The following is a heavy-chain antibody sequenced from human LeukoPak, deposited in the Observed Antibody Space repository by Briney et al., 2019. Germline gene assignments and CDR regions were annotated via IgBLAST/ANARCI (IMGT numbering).Heavy chain of an antibody. J-gene: IGHJ6*03. CDR2: IYYSGTT. CDR3: ARTHRAEPYYYYMDV. CDR1: GGSISSSSYY. Sequence: PSETLSLTCTVSGGSISSSSYYWGWIRQPPGKGLEWIGNIYYSGTTYYNPSLKSRVTISVDTSKNQFSLKLSSVTAVDTAVYYCARTHRAEPYYYYMDVWGKGTTVTVSS. V-gene: IGHV4-39*07.